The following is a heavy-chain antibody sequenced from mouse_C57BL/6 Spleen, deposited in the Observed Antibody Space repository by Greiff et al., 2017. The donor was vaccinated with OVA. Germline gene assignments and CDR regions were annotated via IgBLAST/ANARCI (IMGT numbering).Heavy chain of an antibody. D-gene: IGHD2-1*01. CDR1: GYAFSSSW. Sequence: QVQLQQSGPELVKPGASVKISCKASGYAFSSSWMNWVKQRPGKGLEWIGRIYPGDGDTNYNGKFKGKATLTADKSSSTAYMQHSSLTSEDSAVYFCARGVIYYGNYGAMDYWGQGTSVTVSS. J-gene: IGHJ4*01. CDR3: ARGVIYYGNYGAMDY. V-gene: IGHV1-82*01. CDR2: IYPGDGDT.